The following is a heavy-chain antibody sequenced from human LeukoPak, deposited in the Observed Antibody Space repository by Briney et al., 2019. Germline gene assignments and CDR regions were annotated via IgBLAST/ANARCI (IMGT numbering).Heavy chain of an antibody. CDR1: VYTFTSYD. CDR2: MNPNSGST. D-gene: IGHD5-12*01. CDR3: ARGRSTGYPYYFEY. Sequence: ASVKVSCKPSVYTFTSYDINWVRQATGQGLEWMGWMNPNSGSTGYAQKFQGRVTITRNTSISTAYMELSGLRSEGTAVYYCARGRSTGYPYYFEYWGQGTLVTVSS. V-gene: IGHV1-8*03. J-gene: IGHJ4*02.